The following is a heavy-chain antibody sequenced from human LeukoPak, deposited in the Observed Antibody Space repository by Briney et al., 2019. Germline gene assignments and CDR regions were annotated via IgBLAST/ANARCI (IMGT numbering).Heavy chain of an antibody. CDR2: ISAYNGNT. CDR1: GYTFTSYG. V-gene: IGHV1-18*01. J-gene: IGHJ6*02. D-gene: IGHD2-2*01. CDR3: ARRYCSSTSCRYYYYYGMDV. Sequence: ASVKVSCKASGYTFTSYGISWVRQAPGQGLEWMGWISAYNGNTNYAQKLQGRVTMTTDTSTSTAYMELRSLKSDDTAVYYCARRYCSSTSCRYYYYYGMDVWGQGTTVTVSS.